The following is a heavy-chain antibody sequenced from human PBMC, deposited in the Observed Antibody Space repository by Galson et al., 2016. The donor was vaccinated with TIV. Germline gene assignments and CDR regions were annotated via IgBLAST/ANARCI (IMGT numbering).Heavy chain of an antibody. J-gene: IGHJ5*02. CDR2: ISSSGSTI. CDR3: ARMLFDIVQAPAATPTGYFPP. Sequence: SLRLSCAASGFTFSNYEMNWVRQAPGKGLEWVAYISSSGSTIDYADSVKGRFTISRDNAQTSLYLQMDSLRAEDTAVYYCARMLFDIVQAPAATPTGYFPPWGQGTLVAVSS. V-gene: IGHV3-48*03. CDR1: GFTFSNYE. D-gene: IGHD2-2*01.